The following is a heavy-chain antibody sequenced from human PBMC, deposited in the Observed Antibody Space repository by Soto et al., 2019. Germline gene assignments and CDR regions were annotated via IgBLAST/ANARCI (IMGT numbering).Heavy chain of an antibody. CDR1: WFRFITCD. Sequence: GALRLSWAASWFRFITCDMHWVRQVSGKVLEWVSAIGSADDPYYLGSVKGRFTISRENAKNSLYLQMNSLRAGDTAVYYCARAYSGRLPRRADYYYAMDVWGLGTTVTVSS. D-gene: IGHD2-15*01. CDR2: IGSADDP. J-gene: IGHJ6*02. CDR3: ARAYSGRLPRRADYYYAMDV. V-gene: IGHV3-13*05.